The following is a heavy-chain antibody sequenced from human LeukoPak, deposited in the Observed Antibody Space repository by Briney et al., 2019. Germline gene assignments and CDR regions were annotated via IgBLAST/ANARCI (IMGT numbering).Heavy chain of an antibody. V-gene: IGHV1-46*01. J-gene: IGHJ1*01. CDR1: GYTFTSYY. D-gene: IGHD3-22*01. CDR2: INPSGGST. Sequence: ASVKVSCKASGYTFTSYYMHWVRQAPGQGLEWVGIINPSGGSTSYAQKFQGRVTMTRDTSTSTVYMELSSLRSEDTAVYYCARDRHYYDSSGVFQHWGQGTLVTVSS. CDR3: ARDRHYYDSSGVFQH.